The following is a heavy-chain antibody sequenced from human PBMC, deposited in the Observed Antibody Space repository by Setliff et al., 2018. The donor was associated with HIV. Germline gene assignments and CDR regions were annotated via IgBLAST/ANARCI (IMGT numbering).Heavy chain of an antibody. J-gene: IGHJ3*02. D-gene: IGHD3-16*01. CDR1: GYIFNSFG. Sequence: ASVKVSCNASGYIFNSFGISWVRQAPGQGLEWMGWISAYNGNTKYAQKLQGRVTMTTDTSTSTGYMELRSLRPDDTAVYYCARDGPYVAVLIRAFDIWGQGTMVTVSS. CDR3: ARDGPYVAVLIRAFDI. V-gene: IGHV1-18*01. CDR2: ISAYNGNT.